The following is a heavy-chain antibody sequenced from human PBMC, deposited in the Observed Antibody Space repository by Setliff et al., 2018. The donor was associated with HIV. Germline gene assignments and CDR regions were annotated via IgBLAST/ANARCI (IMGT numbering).Heavy chain of an antibody. D-gene: IGHD3-22*01. CDR3: ARIPNHSSGFDY. Sequence: SVKVSCKASGGTFRSHEISWVRQAPGQGLEWMGGIVPILNTGNYAPKFQGRVTITADESTTTAYMELSSLRPEDTAVYYCARIPNHSSGFDYWGQGTPVTVSS. CDR2: IVPILNTG. V-gene: IGHV1-69*13. CDR1: GGTFRSHE. J-gene: IGHJ4*02.